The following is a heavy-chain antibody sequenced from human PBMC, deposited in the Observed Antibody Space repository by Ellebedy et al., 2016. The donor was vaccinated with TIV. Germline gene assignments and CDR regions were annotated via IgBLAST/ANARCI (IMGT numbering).Heavy chain of an antibody. CDR1: GITVSSDV. CDR2: IRYDGSNK. Sequence: GGSLRLSCVASGITVSSDVWNWVRQAPGKGLEWVAFIRYDGSNKYYADSVKGRFTISRDNSKNTLYLQMNSLRAEDTAVYYCAAHSSSDDLDYWGQGTLVTVSS. CDR3: AAHSSSDDLDY. V-gene: IGHV3-30*02. J-gene: IGHJ4*02. D-gene: IGHD6-13*01.